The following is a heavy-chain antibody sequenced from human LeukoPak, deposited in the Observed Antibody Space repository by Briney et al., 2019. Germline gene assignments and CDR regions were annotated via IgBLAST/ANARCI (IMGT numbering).Heavy chain of an antibody. CDR3: ARRAGAYSHPYDY. J-gene: IGHJ4*02. CDR2: IYSDNT. Sequence: GGSLRLSCTVSGFTVSSNSMSWVRQAPGKGLEWVSFIYSDNTHYSDSVKGRFTISRDNSKNALYLQMNSLRAEDTAVYYCARRAGAYSHPYDYWGQGTLVTVSS. V-gene: IGHV3-53*01. CDR1: GFTVSSNS. D-gene: IGHD4/OR15-4a*01.